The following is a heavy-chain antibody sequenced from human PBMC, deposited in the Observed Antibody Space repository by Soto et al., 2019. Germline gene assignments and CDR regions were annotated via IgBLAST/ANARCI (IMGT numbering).Heavy chain of an antibody. J-gene: IGHJ5*02. CDR1: GYTFTSYY. V-gene: IGHV1-46*01. D-gene: IGHD3-22*01. CDR2: INPSGGST. Sequence: ASVKVSCKASGYTFTSYYMHWVRQAPGQGLEWMGIINPSGGSTSYAQKFQGRVTMTRDTSTSTVYMELSSLRSEDTAVYYCARDPDYYDSSGSLTRFDPWGQGTLVTVSS. CDR3: ARDPDYYDSSGSLTRFDP.